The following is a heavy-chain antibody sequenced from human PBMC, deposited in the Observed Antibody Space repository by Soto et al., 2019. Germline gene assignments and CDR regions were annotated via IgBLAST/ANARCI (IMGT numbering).Heavy chain of an antibody. J-gene: IGHJ4*02. V-gene: IGHV4-39*01. Sequence: QLQLQESGPGLVKPSETLSLTCTVSGGSINSNNYYWSWIRQPPGKGLAWIASLYNDGSTYYSSSLKSRVTISADMSKNQCSLKLKSVTAADTAVYFCAKVVVAATRHTDFDSWGQGTLVTVSS. CDR2: LYNDGST. CDR3: AKVVVAATRHTDFDS. CDR1: GGSINSNNYY. D-gene: IGHD2-15*01.